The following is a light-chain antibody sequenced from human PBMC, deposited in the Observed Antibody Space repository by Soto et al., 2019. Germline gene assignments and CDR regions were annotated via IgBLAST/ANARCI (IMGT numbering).Light chain of an antibody. CDR2: KVS. CDR3: MGGTHWPPYT. J-gene: IGKJ2*01. V-gene: IGKV2-30*01. Sequence: DVVMTQAPLSLPVTLGQPASISCRSSQSLAYSDGNTYLNWLQQRPGQSPRRLIYKVSNRDSGVPDRFSGSGSGTDFILKISRVEAEDVGVYYCMGGTHWPPYTFGQGTKLEIK. CDR1: QSLAYSDGNTY.